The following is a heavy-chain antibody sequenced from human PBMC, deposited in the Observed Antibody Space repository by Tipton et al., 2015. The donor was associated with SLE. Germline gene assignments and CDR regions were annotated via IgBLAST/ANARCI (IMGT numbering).Heavy chain of an antibody. CDR3: ARGGWDREWFFDL. Sequence: TLSLTCTVSGGSISSYYWSWIRQPPGKGLEWIGYIYYSGSTNYNPSLKSRVTISVDTSKNQFSLKLSSVTAADTAVYYCARGGWDREWFFDLWGRGPLVTVSS. D-gene: IGHD6-19*01. J-gene: IGHJ2*01. CDR2: IYYSGST. CDR1: GGSISSYY. V-gene: IGHV4-59*01.